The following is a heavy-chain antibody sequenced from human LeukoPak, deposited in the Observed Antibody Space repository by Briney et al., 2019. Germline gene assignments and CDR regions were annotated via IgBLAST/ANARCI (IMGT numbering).Heavy chain of an antibody. J-gene: IGHJ4*02. CDR2: ISYDGSNK. D-gene: IGHD3-22*01. V-gene: IGHV3-30*03. CDR1: GFTFSSYG. Sequence: PGRSLRLSCAASGFTFSSYGMHWVRQAPGKGLEWVAVISYDGSNKYYADSVKGRFTISRDNSKNTLYLQMNSLRAEDTAVYYCARGGSSGSMIYWGQGTLVAVSS. CDR3: ARGGSSGSMIY.